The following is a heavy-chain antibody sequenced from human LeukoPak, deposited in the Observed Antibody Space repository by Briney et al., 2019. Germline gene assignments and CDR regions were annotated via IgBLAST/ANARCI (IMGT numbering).Heavy chain of an antibody. CDR2: ITFDGSNK. D-gene: IGHD3-3*01. CDR1: GFTYMNYA. V-gene: IGHV3-30*01. J-gene: IGHJ4*02. Sequence: GGSLRLSCVVSGFTYMNYAMHWVRQAPGRGLEWVATITFDGSNKYYADSVQGRFTVSRDNSKITLYVQMNSLRAEDTAVYYCAREGFSSTPPTTYHFDYWGQGTLVTVSS. CDR3: AREGFSSTPPTTYHFDY.